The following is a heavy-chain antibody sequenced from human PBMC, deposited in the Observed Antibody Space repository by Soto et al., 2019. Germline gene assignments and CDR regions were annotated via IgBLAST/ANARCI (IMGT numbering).Heavy chain of an antibody. CDR3: ASVIGGGSEYYSEC. J-gene: IGHJ4*01. Sequence: SETLSLTCTVSGVSISSGGYYWSWILHHPGKGLEWIGNIYYSVRTYYNPSLKSRVILSVDTSKNHFSLTLRSVTAADSAMYYCASVIGGGSEYYSECWG. CDR1: GVSISSGGYY. D-gene: IGHD2-21*01. CDR2: IYYSVRT. V-gene: IGHV4-31*03.